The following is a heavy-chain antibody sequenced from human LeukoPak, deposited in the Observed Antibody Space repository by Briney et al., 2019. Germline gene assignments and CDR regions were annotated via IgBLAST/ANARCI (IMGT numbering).Heavy chain of an antibody. V-gene: IGHV1-8*01. Sequence: ASVKVSCKASGYTFTNFDINWVRQALGQGLEWMAYMTPKSGNTGYAQNIQGRVTLTRDTSTNTVYMELSSLRSEDTAVYYCTRGDYWGQGTLVTISS. CDR3: TRGDY. CDR2: MTPKSGNT. J-gene: IGHJ4*02. CDR1: GYTFTNFD.